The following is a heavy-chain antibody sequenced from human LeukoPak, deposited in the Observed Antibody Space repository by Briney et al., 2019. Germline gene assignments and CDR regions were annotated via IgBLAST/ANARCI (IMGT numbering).Heavy chain of an antibody. J-gene: IGHJ4*02. CDR2: ISYDGSNK. D-gene: IGHD2-15*01. V-gene: IGHV3-30*03. CDR1: GFTFSSYG. CDR3: ARDLRGYCSGGSCYLPDY. Sequence: GGSLRLSCAASGFTFSSYGMHWVGQAPGKGLEWVAVISYDGSNKYYADSVKGRFTISRDNSKNTLYLQMNSLRAEDTAVYYCARDLRGYCSGGSCYLPDYWGQGTLVTVSS.